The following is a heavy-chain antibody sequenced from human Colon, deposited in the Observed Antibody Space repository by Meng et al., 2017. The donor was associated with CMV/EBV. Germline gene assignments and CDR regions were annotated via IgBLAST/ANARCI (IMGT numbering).Heavy chain of an antibody. D-gene: IGHD4-11*01. CDR2: ISTISGFM. J-gene: IGHJ5*02. CDR1: GFTSSSFG. CDR3: ARDSNDYSDYAHRFDA. Sequence: SGFTSSSFGMTWVRQAPGKGLEWVSSISTISGFMYYADSVRGRFTISRDNAKNSVYLQMNSLRAEDTAVYYCARDSNDYSDYAHRFDAWGQGTLVTVSS. V-gene: IGHV3-21*01.